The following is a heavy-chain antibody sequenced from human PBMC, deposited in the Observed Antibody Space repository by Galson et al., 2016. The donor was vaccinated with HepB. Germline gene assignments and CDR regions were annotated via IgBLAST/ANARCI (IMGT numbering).Heavy chain of an antibody. Sequence: SLRLSCAASGFLFNNYAMHWVRQAPGKGLEWVAIIWHDGSKKDYADSVKGRFTISRDNPKNTLYLEMSSLRGEDTAVYYCAIVRLDTLDHWGQGTLVTVSS. CDR2: IWHDGSKK. CDR1: GFLFNNYA. V-gene: IGHV3-33*01. D-gene: IGHD6-25*01. J-gene: IGHJ4*02. CDR3: AIVRLDTLDH.